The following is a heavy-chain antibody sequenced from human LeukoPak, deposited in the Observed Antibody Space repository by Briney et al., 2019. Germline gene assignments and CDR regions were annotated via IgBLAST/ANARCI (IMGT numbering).Heavy chain of an antibody. CDR2: ISSSGSTI. J-gene: IGHJ4*02. Sequence: GGSLRLSCAASGFTFSSYEMNWVRQAPGKGLEWVSYISSSGSTIYYADSVKGGFTISRDNAKNSPYLQMNSLRAEDTAVYYCARGSKGYCSGGSCYAGPLGYWGQGTLVTVSS. D-gene: IGHD2-15*01. CDR1: GFTFSSYE. V-gene: IGHV3-48*03. CDR3: ARGSKGYCSGGSCYAGPLGY.